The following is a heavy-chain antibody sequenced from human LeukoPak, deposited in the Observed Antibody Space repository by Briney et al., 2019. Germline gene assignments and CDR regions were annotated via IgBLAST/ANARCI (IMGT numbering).Heavy chain of an antibody. J-gene: IGHJ4*02. CDR2: INTNTGTP. CDR1: GYSFSSYA. V-gene: IGHV7-4-1*02. Sequence: EASVKVSCKASGYSFSSYAMNWVRQAPGQGLEWMGWINTNTGTPTYAQGFTGRFVFSLDTSVSTAYLQISSLKAEDTAVYYCASENVGVTDYWGQGTLVTVSS. D-gene: IGHD2-8*01. CDR3: ASENVGVTDY.